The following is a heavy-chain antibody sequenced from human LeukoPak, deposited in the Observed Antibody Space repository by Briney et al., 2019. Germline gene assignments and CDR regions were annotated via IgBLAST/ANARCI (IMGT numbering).Heavy chain of an antibody. CDR1: GFTFSSYG. Sequence: GGSLRLSCAASGFTFSSYGMHWVRQAPGKGLEGVAFIRYDGSNKYYADSVKGRFTISRDNSKNTLYLQMNSLRAEDTAVYYCARPVVAATTPDTFDIWGQGTMVTVSS. CDR3: ARPVVAATTPDTFDI. CDR2: IRYDGSNK. J-gene: IGHJ3*02. V-gene: IGHV3-30*02. D-gene: IGHD2-15*01.